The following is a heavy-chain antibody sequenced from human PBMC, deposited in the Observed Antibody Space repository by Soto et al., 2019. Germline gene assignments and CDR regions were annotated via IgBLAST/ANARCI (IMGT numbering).Heavy chain of an antibody. CDR2: IYYCGST. CDR3: AREGSDYGGNSDYFDY. V-gene: IGHV4-31*03. CDR1: GGSISSGGYY. J-gene: IGHJ4*02. D-gene: IGHD4-17*01. Sequence: SETLSLTCTVSGGSISSGGYYWSWIRQHPGKGLEWIGYIYYCGSTYYNPSLKSRVTISVDTSKNQFSLKLSSVTAADTAVYYCAREGSDYGGNSDYFDYWGQGTLVTVSS.